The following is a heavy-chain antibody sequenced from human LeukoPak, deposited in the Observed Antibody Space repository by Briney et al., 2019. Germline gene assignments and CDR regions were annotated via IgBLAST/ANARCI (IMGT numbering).Heavy chain of an antibody. CDR2: SNTNSGGT. CDR1: GCTFTGYY. CDR3: ARVYSGSWYFGY. J-gene: IGHJ4*02. D-gene: IGHD6-13*01. Sequence: GASVNVSCKASGCTFTGYYMNWVRQAPGQGLEWMGWSNTNSGGTNYAQKFQGRVTMTRDTSISTAYMGLSRLRADDTALYYCARVYSGSWYFGYWGQGTLVTVSS. V-gene: IGHV1-2*02.